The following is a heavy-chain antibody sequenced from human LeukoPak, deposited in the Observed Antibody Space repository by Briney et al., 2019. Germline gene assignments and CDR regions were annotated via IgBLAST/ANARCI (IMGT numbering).Heavy chain of an antibody. J-gene: IGHJ4*02. CDR2: ISSGSSYI. CDR3: ARDEVIAARGFDY. D-gene: IGHD6-13*01. CDR1: GFTFSSYS. V-gene: IGHV3-21*01. Sequence: GGSLRLSCAASGFTFSSYSMNWVRQAPGKGLEWVSSISSGSSYIYYADSVKGRFTISRDNAKNSLYLQMNSLRAEDTAVYYCARDEVIAARGFDYWGQGTLVTVSS.